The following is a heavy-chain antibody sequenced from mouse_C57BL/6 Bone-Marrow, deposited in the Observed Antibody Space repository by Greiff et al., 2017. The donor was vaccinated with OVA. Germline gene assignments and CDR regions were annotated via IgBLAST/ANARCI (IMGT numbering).Heavy chain of an antibody. CDR2: ISDGGSYT. V-gene: IGHV5-4*01. J-gene: IGHJ2*01. Sequence: VKLVESGGGLVKPGGSLKLSCAASGFTFSSYAMSWVRQTPEKRLEWVATISDGGSYTYYPDNVKGRFTISRDNAKNNLYLQMSHLKSEDTAMYYCARDRGRVHFDYWGQGTTLTVSS. CDR1: GFTFSSYA. CDR3: ARDRGRVHFDY.